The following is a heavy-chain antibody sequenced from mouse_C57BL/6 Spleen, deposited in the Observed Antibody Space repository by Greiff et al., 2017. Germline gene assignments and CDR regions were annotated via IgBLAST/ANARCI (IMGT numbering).Heavy chain of an antibody. CDR1: GFTFSDYG. CDR2: ISSGSSTT. D-gene: IGHD2-4*01. V-gene: IGHV5-17*01. CDR3: ARNMIATKNDAMDY. J-gene: IGHJ4*01. Sequence: VQLKESGGGLVKPGGSLKLSCAASGFTFSDYGMHWVRQAPEKGLEWVAYISSGSSTTYYADTVKGRFTISRDNAKNTLFLQMTSLRSEDTAMYYCARNMIATKNDAMDYWGQGTSVTVSS.